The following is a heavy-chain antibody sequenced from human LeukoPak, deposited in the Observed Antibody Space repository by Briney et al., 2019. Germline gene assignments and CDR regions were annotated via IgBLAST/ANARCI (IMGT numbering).Heavy chain of an antibody. CDR1: GGSISSSSYY. CDR3: ARDKAAAEFDY. D-gene: IGHD6-13*01. Sequence: QPSETLSLTCTVSGGSISSSSYYWGWIRQPPGKGLEWIGRIYTSGSTNYNPSLKSRVTMSVDTSKNQFSLKLSSVTAADTAVYYCARDKAAAEFDYWGQGTLVTVSS. CDR2: IYTSGST. J-gene: IGHJ4*02. V-gene: IGHV4-39*07.